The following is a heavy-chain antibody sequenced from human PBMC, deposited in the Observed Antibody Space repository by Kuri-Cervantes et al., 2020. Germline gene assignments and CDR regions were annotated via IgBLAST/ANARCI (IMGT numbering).Heavy chain of an antibody. D-gene: IGHD6-6*01. V-gene: IGHV3-7*01. CDR1: GFIFSNYW. J-gene: IGHJ4*02. CDR3: ARIGYSSSGIDY. CDR2: INQDGSVI. Sequence: GGSLRLSCAASGFIFSNYWMSWVRQAPGRGLEWVGNINQDGSVIYYVDSVRGRFTISRDNAKNSLYLQMNSLRAEDTAVYHCARIGYSSSGIDYWGQGTLVTVSS.